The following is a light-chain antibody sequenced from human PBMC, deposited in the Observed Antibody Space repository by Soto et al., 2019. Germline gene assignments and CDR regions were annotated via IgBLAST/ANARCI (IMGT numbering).Light chain of an antibody. V-gene: IGKV1-39*01. CDR1: RTINTY. J-gene: IGKJ5*01. CDR2: AAS. Sequence: DFQMTQSPSSLSASIGDRVTITCRASRTINTYLNWYQQRSGKAPNLLIYAASNLQSGVPSRFSGSGSGTDFTLTISNLQPEDFATYYCQQTYSPLPITFGQGTRLEIK. CDR3: QQTYSPLPIT.